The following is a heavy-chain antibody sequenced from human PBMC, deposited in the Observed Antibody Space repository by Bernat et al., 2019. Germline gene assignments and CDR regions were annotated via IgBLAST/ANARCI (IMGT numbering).Heavy chain of an antibody. D-gene: IGHD6-13*01. CDR3: TRHPDEKQQLVRNDAFDI. J-gene: IGHJ3*02. CDR2: IRSKANSYAT. CDR1: GFTFSGSA. V-gene: IGHV3-73*02. Sequence: EVQLVESGGGLVQPGGSLKLSCAASGFTFSGSAMHWVRQASGKGLEWVGRIRSKANSYATAYAASVKGRFTISRDDSKNTAYLQMNSLKTEDTAVYYCTRHPDEKQQLVRNDAFDIWGQGTMVTVSS.